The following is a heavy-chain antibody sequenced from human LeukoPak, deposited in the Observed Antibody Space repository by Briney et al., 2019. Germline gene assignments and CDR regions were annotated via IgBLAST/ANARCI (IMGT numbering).Heavy chain of an antibody. J-gene: IGHJ4*02. CDR3: ATYRQVLLPFES. D-gene: IGHD2-8*02. V-gene: IGHV3-23*01. Sequence: PGGSLRLSCAASGFTFSSYAMNWVRQAPGKGLEWVSAITGSGGRTYYADSVKGRFTISRDNSKNTLYLQMNSLRAEDTAIYYCATYRQVLLPFESWGQGTLVTVSS. CDR2: ITGSGGRT. CDR1: GFTFSSYA.